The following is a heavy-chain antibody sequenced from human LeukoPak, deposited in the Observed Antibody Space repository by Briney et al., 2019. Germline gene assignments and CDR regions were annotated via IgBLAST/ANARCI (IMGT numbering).Heavy chain of an antibody. CDR2: INPNSGGI. CDR1: GYTFTGYY. Sequence: ASVKVSCKASGYTFTGYYMHWVRQAPGQGLEWMGWINPNSGGINYAQKFQGRVTMTRDTSISTAYMELSRLRSDDTAVYYCARDGESFNWFDPWGQGTLVTVSS. D-gene: IGHD3-10*01. CDR3: ARDGESFNWFDP. V-gene: IGHV1-2*02. J-gene: IGHJ5*02.